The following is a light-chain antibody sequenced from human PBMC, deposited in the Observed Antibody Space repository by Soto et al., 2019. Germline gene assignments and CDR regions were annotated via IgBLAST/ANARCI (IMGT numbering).Light chain of an antibody. CDR3: QQRSNWWT. Sequence: EIVLTQSPATLSLSPGERATLSCRASQSVSSYLAWHQQKPGQAPRLLIYDASNRATGIPARFSGSGSGTDFTLTISSLEPEDFAVYYCQQRSNWWTFGQGTKV. V-gene: IGKV3-11*01. J-gene: IGKJ1*01. CDR2: DAS. CDR1: QSVSSY.